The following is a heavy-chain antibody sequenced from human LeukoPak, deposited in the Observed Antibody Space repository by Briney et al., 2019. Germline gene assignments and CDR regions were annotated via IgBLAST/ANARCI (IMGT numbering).Heavy chain of an antibody. J-gene: IGHJ4*02. V-gene: IGHV3-9*01. Sequence: GGSLRLSCAASGFTFDDYAMHWVRQAPGKGLEWVSGISWNSGSIGYADSVKGRFTISRDNAKNSLYLQMNSLRAEDTALYYCAKDGAGQWLGTGYFDYWGQGTLVTVSS. CDR3: AKDGAGQWLGTGYFDY. CDR1: GFTFDDYA. D-gene: IGHD6-19*01. CDR2: ISWNSGSI.